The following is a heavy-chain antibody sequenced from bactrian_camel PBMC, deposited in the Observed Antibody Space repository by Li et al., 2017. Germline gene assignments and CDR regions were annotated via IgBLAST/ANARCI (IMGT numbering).Heavy chain of an antibody. V-gene: IGHV3S55*01. J-gene: IGHJ4*01. CDR2: IDSDGTT. D-gene: IGHD2*01. CDR3: ATRRWPVVGGSWVRGCY. CDR1: GFTHSNYA. Sequence: HVQLVESGGGSVQAGGSLRLSCAASGFTHSNYAMGWYRQAPGKEREGVAVIDSDGTTNYTDSVKGRFTISTDSAKNTLTLQMNSLKTEDTAVYYCATRRWPVVGGSWVRGCYWGQGTQVTVS.